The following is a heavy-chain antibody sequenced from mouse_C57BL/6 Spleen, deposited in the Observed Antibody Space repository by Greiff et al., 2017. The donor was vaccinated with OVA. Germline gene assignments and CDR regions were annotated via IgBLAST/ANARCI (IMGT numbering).Heavy chain of an antibody. CDR2: SRNKANDYTT. J-gene: IGHJ1*03. CDR1: GFTFSDFY. D-gene: IGHD1-1*02. CDR3: AGDDGGYFDV. V-gene: IGHV7-1*01. Sequence: EVHLVESGGGLVQSGRSLRLSCATSGFTFSDFYMEWVRQAPGKGLEWIAASRNKANDYTTEYSASVKGRFIVSRDTSQSILYLQMNALRAEDTAIYYCAGDDGGYFDVWGTGTTVTVSS.